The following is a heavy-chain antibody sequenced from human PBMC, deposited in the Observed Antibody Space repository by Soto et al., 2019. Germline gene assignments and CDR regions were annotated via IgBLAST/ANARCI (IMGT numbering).Heavy chain of an antibody. CDR2: ISAYNGNT. D-gene: IGHD3-10*01. J-gene: IGHJ6*02. Sequence: AVKVSCNPSGYTFTSYGISWVRQAPGQGLEWMGWISAYNGNTNYAQKLQGRVTMTTETSTSTAYMELRSLRSDDTAVYYCALWFRELLAHYEYYGMDVWGQGTTVAVSS. CDR1: GYTFTSYG. CDR3: ALWFRELLAHYEYYGMDV. V-gene: IGHV1-18*04.